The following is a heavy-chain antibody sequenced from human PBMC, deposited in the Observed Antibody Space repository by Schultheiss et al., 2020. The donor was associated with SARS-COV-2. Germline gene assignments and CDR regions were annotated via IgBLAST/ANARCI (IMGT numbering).Heavy chain of an antibody. J-gene: IGHJ6*03. CDR2: ISSSGSTI. D-gene: IGHD3-22*01. CDR1: GFTFSSYA. V-gene: IGHV3-48*04. Sequence: GGSLRLSCAASGFTFSSYAMSWVRQAPGKGLEWVSYISSSGSTIYYADSVKGRFTISRDNAKNSLYLQMNSLRAEDTAVYYCARDYYDSSGYRYYYYYYMDVWGKGTTVTVSS. CDR3: ARDYYDSSGYRYYYYYYMDV.